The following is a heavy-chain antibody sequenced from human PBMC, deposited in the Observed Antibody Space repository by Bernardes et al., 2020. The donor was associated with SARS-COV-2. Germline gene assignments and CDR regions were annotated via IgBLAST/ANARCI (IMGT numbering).Heavy chain of an antibody. D-gene: IGHD2-15*01. V-gene: IGHV3-66*02. Sequence: GGSLRLSCAASGFTFSSYWMSWVRQAPGKGLEWVSTIYTAGNADYADSVKGRFTISRDTSQSTVFLQMNSLKTEDTAVYYCARDRKIHREYCSGASCSNNYHYIMDVWGQGTTVAVSS. CDR2: IYTAGNA. J-gene: IGHJ6*02. CDR1: GFTFSSYW. CDR3: ARDRKIHREYCSGASCSNNYHYIMDV.